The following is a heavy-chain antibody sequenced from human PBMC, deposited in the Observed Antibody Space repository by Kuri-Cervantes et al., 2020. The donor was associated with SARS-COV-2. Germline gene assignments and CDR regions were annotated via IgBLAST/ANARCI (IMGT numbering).Heavy chain of an antibody. Sequence: SETLSLTCTVSGGSISSGGYYWSWIRQHPGKGLEWIGYIYYSGSTYYNPSLKSRVTISVDTSKNQFSLKLSSVTAADTAVYYCARGRERGFPYYYYGMDVWGQGTTVTVSS. V-gene: IGHV4-31*03. CDR3: ARGRERGFPYYYYGMDV. D-gene: IGHD1-26*01. J-gene: IGHJ6*02. CDR2: IYYSGST. CDR1: GGSISSGGYY.